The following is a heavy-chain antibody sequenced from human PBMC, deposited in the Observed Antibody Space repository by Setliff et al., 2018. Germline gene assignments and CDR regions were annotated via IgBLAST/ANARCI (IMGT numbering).Heavy chain of an antibody. D-gene: IGHD2-15*01. CDR3: ARGCAAGACYSDYYYYMDV. V-gene: IGHV4-61*10. Sequence: PSETLSLTCTVSGGSVSSGSYYWSWIRQPAGKGLEWIGRIYTSGSTNYNPSLKSRVAISVDTSKNQFSLKLKSVTAADTAMYYCARGCAAGACYSDYYYYMDVWGKGTTVTVSS. J-gene: IGHJ6*03. CDR2: IYTSGST. CDR1: GGSVSSGSYY.